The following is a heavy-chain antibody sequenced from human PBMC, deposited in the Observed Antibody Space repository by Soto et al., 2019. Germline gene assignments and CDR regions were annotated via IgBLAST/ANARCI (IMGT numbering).Heavy chain of an antibody. CDR2: ISGSGGST. J-gene: IGHJ4*02. CDR3: AKDVWFGEPQPYYSDY. CDR1: GFTFSSYA. V-gene: IGHV3-23*01. Sequence: EVQLLESGGGLVQPGGSLRLSCAASGFTFSSYAMSWVRQAPGKGLEWVSAISGSGGSTYYADSVKGRFTISRDNSKNTLYLQMNSLRAEDTAVYYCAKDVWFGEPQPYYSDYWGQGTLVTVSS. D-gene: IGHD3-10*01.